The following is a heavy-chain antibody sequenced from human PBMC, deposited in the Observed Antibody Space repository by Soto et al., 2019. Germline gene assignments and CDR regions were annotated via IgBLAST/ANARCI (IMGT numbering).Heavy chain of an antibody. Sequence: GGSLRLSCAASGFTFSSYAMSWVRQAPGKGLEWVSVISGTGGSTHYADSVKGRFTISRDNSKNTLHLQMNSLRAEDTAIYYCAGGWGIAVAGIDYWGQRTLVTVSS. D-gene: IGHD6-19*01. V-gene: IGHV3-23*01. CDR1: GFTFSSYA. J-gene: IGHJ4*02. CDR3: AGGWGIAVAGIDY. CDR2: ISGTGGST.